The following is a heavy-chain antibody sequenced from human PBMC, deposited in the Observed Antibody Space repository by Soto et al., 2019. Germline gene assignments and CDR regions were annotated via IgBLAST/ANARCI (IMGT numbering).Heavy chain of an antibody. CDR2: TYYRSKWYS. D-gene: IGHD2-21*01. J-gene: IGHJ5*02. Sequence: PSQTLSLTCAISGDSVSSDRAAWNWIRQSPSRGLEWLGKTYYRSKWYSDYAVSVKSRIIINADTSKNQFSLQLNSVTPEDTAVYHWAREGFLIIYSANSWVDTCGLETVLTVSS. CDR3: AREGFLIIYSANSWVDT. V-gene: IGHV6-1*01. CDR1: GDSVSSDRAA.